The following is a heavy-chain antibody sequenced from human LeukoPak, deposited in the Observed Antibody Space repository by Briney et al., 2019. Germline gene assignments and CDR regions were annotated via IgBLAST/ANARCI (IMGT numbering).Heavy chain of an antibody. Sequence: QPGGSLRLSCAASGFIFSTYGMHWVRQAPGKGLGWVALMSYDGSTKYYGDSVKGRFTISRDNSKNTLYLQMNSLRAEDTAVYYCAKDQSAMVRGAYYFDYWGQGTLVTVSS. CDR3: AKDQSAMVRGAYYFDY. J-gene: IGHJ4*02. D-gene: IGHD3-10*01. CDR1: GFIFSTYG. V-gene: IGHV3-30*18. CDR2: MSYDGSTK.